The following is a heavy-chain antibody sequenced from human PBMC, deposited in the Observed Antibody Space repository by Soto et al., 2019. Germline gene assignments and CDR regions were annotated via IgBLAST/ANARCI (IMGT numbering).Heavy chain of an antibody. V-gene: IGHV1-46*03. CDR1: GYTLTSYY. J-gene: IGHJ5*02. D-gene: IGHD2-15*01. Sequence: DSVKISCKASGYTLTSYYMHWVRQAPGQGLEWMGIINPSGGSTSYAQKFQGRVTMTRDTSTSTVYMELSSLRSEDTAVYYCARGLGGNWFDPWGQGTLVTVSS. CDR3: ARGLGGNWFDP. CDR2: INPSGGST.